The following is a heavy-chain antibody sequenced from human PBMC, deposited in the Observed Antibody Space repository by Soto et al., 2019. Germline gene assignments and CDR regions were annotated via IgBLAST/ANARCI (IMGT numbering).Heavy chain of an antibody. CDR1: GGSISSGGYY. Sequence: QVQLQESGPGLVKPSQTLSLTCTVSGGSISSGGYYWSWIRQHPGKGLEWIGYLYYSGSTYYNPSLKSRVTISVDTANNQFSLKLSSVTAADTAVYYCSSMGHWGALALYWFDPWGQGTLVTVSS. D-gene: IGHD3-16*02. CDR2: LYYSGST. CDR3: SSMGHWGALALYWFDP. J-gene: IGHJ5*02. V-gene: IGHV4-31*03.